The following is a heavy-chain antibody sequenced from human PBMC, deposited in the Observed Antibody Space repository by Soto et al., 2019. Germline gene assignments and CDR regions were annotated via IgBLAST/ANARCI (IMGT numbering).Heavy chain of an antibody. V-gene: IGHV3-33*01. CDR2: IWYDGTNE. D-gene: IGHD4-17*01. CDR1: GFTFSRSV. J-gene: IGHJ4*02. CDR3: ARENGDYSHDY. Sequence: QVQLVESGGGVVQPGRSLRLSCAASGFTFSRSVMHWVRQAPGKGLEWVAVIWYDGTNENYADSVKGRFSISRDNSRNTLSLHMNSLRAEDTAVYYCARENGDYSHDYWGQGTLVTVSS.